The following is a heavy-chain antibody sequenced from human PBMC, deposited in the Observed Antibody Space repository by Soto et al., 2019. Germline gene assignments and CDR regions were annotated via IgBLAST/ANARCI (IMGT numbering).Heavy chain of an antibody. V-gene: IGHV3-73*01. CDR3: TTGIAARPPV. CDR2: IRSKANTYAT. J-gene: IGHJ6*02. D-gene: IGHD6-6*01. CDR1: GFSFSDSA. Sequence: GGSLRLSCAASGFSFSDSAMHWVRQASGKGLEWVGRIRSKANTYATAYAASVEGRFTISRDDSKNTAYLQMNSLKTEDTAVYYCTTGIAARPPVWGQGTTVTVSS.